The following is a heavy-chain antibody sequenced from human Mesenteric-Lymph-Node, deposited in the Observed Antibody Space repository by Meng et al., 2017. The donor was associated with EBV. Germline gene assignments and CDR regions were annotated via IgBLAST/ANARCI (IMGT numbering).Heavy chain of an antibody. J-gene: IGHJ4*02. CDR3: VRDLWLRIGECV. V-gene: IGHV1-69*17. CDR2: ITPVFGIA. CDR1: GDSFNNFG. Sequence: QAQLVQSGAEVKKPGSSVKVSCKGSGDSFNNFGISWVRQAPGQGLEWMGDITPVFGIANYAESFQGRVTISADTSTRTTYMDLSSLRSDDTAVYYCVRDLWLRIGECVWGQGTLVTVSS. D-gene: IGHD5-12*01.